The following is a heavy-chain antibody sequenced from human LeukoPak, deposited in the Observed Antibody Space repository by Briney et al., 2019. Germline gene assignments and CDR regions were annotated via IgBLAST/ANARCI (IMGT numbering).Heavy chain of an antibody. D-gene: IGHD4-11*01. CDR3: ARENYSNYSFDY. J-gene: IGHJ4*02. Sequence: GGSLRLSCAASGFTFSRFWMSWVRQAPGKGLEWVASINQDESAKFYVDSVRGRFTISRDNSKNTLYLQMNSLRAEDTAVYYCARENYSNYSFDYWGQGTLVTVSS. CDR1: GFTFSRFW. V-gene: IGHV3-7*01. CDR2: INQDESAK.